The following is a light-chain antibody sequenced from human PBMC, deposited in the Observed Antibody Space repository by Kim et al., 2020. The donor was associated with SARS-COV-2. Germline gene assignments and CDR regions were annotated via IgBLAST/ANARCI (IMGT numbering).Light chain of an antibody. V-gene: IGKV2-28*01. J-gene: IGKJ3*01. Sequence: ASISCRSNQSLLHSNGYNYLDWYLQKPGQTPQLLIYLGSNRASGVPDRFSGSGSGTDFTLKISRVEAEDVGIYYCMQALQTPLFTFGPGTKVDIK. CDR1: QSLLHSNGYNY. CDR3: MQALQTPLFT. CDR2: LGS.